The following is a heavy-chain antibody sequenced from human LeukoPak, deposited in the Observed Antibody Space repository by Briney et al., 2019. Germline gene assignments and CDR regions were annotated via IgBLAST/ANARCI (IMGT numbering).Heavy chain of an antibody. D-gene: IGHD1-1*01. J-gene: IGHJ4*02. Sequence: SETLSLTCAVSGYSISSGYYWGWIRQPPGKGLEWIGSIYHSGSTYYNPSLKSRVTISVDTSKNQFSLKLSSVTAADTAVYYCARRSRYNCNDLGLDYWGQGTLVTVSS. CDR2: IYHSGST. CDR3: ARRSRYNCNDLGLDY. CDR1: GYSISSGYY. V-gene: IGHV4-38-2*01.